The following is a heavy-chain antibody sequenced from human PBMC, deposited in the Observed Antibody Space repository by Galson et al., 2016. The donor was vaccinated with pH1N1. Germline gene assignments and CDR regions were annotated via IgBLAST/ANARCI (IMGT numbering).Heavy chain of an antibody. Sequence: SETLSLTCTVSGGSVSSGSYSWSWIRQPPGKGLEWIGYIYYSGSINYNPSLKSRVTISVDASKNQFSLKLNSVTAADTAVYYCARDRITGTKEGIYFYYGMDVWGQGTTVTVSS. V-gene: IGHV4-61*01. J-gene: IGHJ6*02. CDR1: GGSVSSGSYS. CDR2: IYYSGSI. D-gene: IGHD1-7*01. CDR3: ARDRITGTKEGIYFYYGMDV.